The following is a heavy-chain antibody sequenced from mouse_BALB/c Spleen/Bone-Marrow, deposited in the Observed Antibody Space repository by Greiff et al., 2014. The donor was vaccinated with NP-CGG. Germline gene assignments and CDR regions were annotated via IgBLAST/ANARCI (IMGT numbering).Heavy chain of an antibody. Sequence: EVQLQQSXPSLVKPSQTLSLTCSVTGDSITSGYWNWIRKFPGNKLEYMGYMSYSGNTYYNPSLKSRISITRDTSKNQYYLQLNSVTTEDTAAYYCATYDGYCFDYWGQGTTLTVSS. CDR1: GDSITSGY. J-gene: IGHJ2*01. CDR3: ATYDGYCFDY. CDR2: MSYSGNT. D-gene: IGHD2-3*01. V-gene: IGHV3-8*02.